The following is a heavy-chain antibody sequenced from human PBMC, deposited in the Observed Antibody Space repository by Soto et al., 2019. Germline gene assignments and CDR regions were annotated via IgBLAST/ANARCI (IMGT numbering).Heavy chain of an antibody. Sequence: SETLSLTCAVYGGSFSGYYRSWIRQPPGKGLEWIGEINHSGSTNYNPSLKSRVTISVDTSKNQFSLKLSSVTAADTALYYFARSGVDFWSGYYSVGYNYWGQGTLVTVSS. D-gene: IGHD3-3*01. J-gene: IGHJ4*02. CDR3: ARSGVDFWSGYYSVGYNY. CDR2: INHSGST. V-gene: IGHV4-34*01. CDR1: GGSFSGYY.